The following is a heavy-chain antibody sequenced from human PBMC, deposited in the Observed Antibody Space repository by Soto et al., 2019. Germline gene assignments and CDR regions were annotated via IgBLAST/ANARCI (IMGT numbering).Heavy chain of an antibody. CDR2: ISSSSTI. J-gene: IGHJ4*02. D-gene: IGHD6-19*01. Sequence: GGSLRLSCAVSGLTVNSNYMSWVRQAPGKGLEWVSSISSSSTIYYADSVKGRFTISRDNVQNSLYLQMHSLRAEDTAVYYCARERGSGWTFDYWGQGTLVTVSS. V-gene: IGHV3-11*04. CDR3: ARERGSGWTFDY. CDR1: GLTVNSNY.